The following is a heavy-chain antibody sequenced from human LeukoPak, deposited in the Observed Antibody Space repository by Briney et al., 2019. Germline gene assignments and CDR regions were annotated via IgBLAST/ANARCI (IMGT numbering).Heavy chain of an antibody. V-gene: IGHV4-39*01. CDR2: IYYSGST. Sequence: PSETLSLTCTVSGGSISSSSYYWDWIRQPPGKGLEWIGSIYYSGSTYYNPSLKSRVTISVDTSKNQFSLKLSSVTAADTAVYYCARPSPPGIAAAGTGFSDYWGQGTLVTVSS. D-gene: IGHD6-13*01. J-gene: IGHJ4*02. CDR1: GGSISSSSYY. CDR3: ARPSPPGIAAAGTGFSDY.